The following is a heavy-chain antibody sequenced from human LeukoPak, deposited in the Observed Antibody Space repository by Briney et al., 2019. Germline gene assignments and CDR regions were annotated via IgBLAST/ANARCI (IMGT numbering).Heavy chain of an antibody. CDR1: GFTFSSYG. Sequence: GGSLRLSCAASGFTFSSYGMHWVRQAPGKGLEWVAVIWYDGSNKYYADSVKGRFTISRENSKNKLYLQMNSLRAEDTAVYYCARDPGDYYGSGSSDAFDIWGQGTMVTVSS. J-gene: IGHJ3*02. D-gene: IGHD3-10*01. CDR3: ARDPGDYYGSGSSDAFDI. V-gene: IGHV3-33*01. CDR2: IWYDGSNK.